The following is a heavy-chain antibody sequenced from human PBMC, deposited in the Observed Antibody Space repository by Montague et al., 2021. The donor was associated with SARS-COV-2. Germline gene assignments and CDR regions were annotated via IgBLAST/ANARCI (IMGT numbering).Heavy chain of an antibody. J-gene: IGHJ4*02. CDR1: GFSFSEYA. D-gene: IGHD2-15*01. Sequence: SLRLSCAASGFSFSEYAMHWVRQAPGKGLEWVAIISYDGSNKYYAASVKGRFTISRDNSKNTLFLQMSSLRAEDTAVYFCARDRDTRHTTPIDYWGQGTLVTVSS. CDR2: ISYDGSNK. V-gene: IGHV3-30*04. CDR3: ARDRDTRHTTPIDY.